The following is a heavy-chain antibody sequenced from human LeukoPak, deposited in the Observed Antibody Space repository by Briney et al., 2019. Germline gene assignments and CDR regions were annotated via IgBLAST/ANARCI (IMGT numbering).Heavy chain of an antibody. CDR2: ISAYNGNT. V-gene: IGHV1-18*01. Sequence: SVKVSCTASGYTFTSYAISWVRQAPGQGLEWMGWISAYNGNTNYAHTLQGRVTMTTDTSKSTAYMEMSSLRSDDTAVYYCERDRAQVLLWFGESKPYYYYGMDVWGKGTTVTVSS. CDR1: GYTFTSYA. D-gene: IGHD3-10*01. J-gene: IGHJ6*04. CDR3: ERDRAQVLLWFGESKPYYYYGMDV.